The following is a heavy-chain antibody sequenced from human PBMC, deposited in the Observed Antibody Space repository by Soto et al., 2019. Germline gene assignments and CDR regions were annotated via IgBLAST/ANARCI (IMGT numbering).Heavy chain of an antibody. CDR3: ARGQDDGDYQD. V-gene: IGHV3-21*01. CDR1: GFTFSSHS. Sequence: EVQLVEPGGGLVKPGGSLRLSCEAFGFTFSSHSMNWVRKAPGKELEWVSGIRSGGTYTYYAYSVKGRFTISRDDAKNSLYLQMDILRVEDTAVYYCARGQDDGDYQDWGQGTLFTVSS. J-gene: IGHJ4*02. D-gene: IGHD4-17*01. CDR2: IRSGGTYT.